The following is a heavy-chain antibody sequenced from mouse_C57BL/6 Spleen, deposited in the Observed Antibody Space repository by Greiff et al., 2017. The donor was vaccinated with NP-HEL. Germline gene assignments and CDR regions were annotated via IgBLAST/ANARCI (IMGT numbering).Heavy chain of an antibody. CDR3: ARYYGSSYFDY. D-gene: IGHD1-1*01. CDR1: GYSITSGYY. Sequence: EVQLVESGPGLVKPSQSLSLTCSVTGYSITSGYYWNWIRQFPGNKLEWMGYISYDGSNNYNPSLKNRIPITRDTSKNQFFLKLNSVTTEDTATYYCARYYGSSYFDYWGQGTTLTVSS. J-gene: IGHJ2*01. V-gene: IGHV3-6*01. CDR2: ISYDGSN.